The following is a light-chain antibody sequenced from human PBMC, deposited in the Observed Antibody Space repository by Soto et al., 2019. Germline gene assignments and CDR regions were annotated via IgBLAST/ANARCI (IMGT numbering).Light chain of an antibody. V-gene: IGLV2-8*01. J-gene: IGLJ3*02. CDR1: TSDIGRYNY. CDR2: EVR. CDR3: GSYGGSNKGV. Sequence: QSVLTQPPSASGSPGQSVTISCTGTTSDIGRYNYVSWYQQHPGTAPNLIIYEVRKRPSGVPDRFSASKSANSASLTVSGLQPEDEADYYCGSYGGSNKGVFGGGTQLTVL.